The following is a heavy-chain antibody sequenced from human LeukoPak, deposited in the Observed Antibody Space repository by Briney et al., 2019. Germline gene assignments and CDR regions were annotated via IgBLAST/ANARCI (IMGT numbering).Heavy chain of an antibody. V-gene: IGHV3-33*01. Sequence: GSLRLSCAASGFTFSSYGMHWVRQAPGKGLEWVAVIWYDGSNKYYADSVKGRFTISRDNSKNTLYLQMNSLRAEDTAVYYCARPDYGDYVGHYYFDYWGQGTLVTVSS. CDR3: ARPDYGDYVGHYYFDY. CDR1: GFTFSSYG. CDR2: IWYDGSNK. J-gene: IGHJ4*02. D-gene: IGHD4-17*01.